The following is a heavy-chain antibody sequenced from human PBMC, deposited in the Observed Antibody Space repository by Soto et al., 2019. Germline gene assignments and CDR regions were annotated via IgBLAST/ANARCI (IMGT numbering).Heavy chain of an antibody. J-gene: IGHJ3*02. CDR2: IYYSGST. D-gene: IGHD3-16*01. CDR1: GGSISSGGYY. V-gene: IGHV4-31*03. CDR3: AKGGRHDYIWGSGLLKQNDAFDI. Sequence: SETLSLTCTVSGGSISSGGYYWSWIRQHPGKGLEWIGYIYYSGSTYYNPSLKSRVTISVDTSKNQFSLKLSSVTAADTAVYYCAKGGRHDYIWGSGLLKQNDAFDIWGQGTMVTVSS.